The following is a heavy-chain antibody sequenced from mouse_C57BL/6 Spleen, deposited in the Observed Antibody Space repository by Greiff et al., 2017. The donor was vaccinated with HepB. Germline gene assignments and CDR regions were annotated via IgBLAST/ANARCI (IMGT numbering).Heavy chain of an antibody. CDR1: GYTFTSYW. CDR3: ACGDDYDEEGSMDY. Sequence: VQLQQSGAELVKPGASVKLSCKASGYTFTSYWMHWVKQRPGQGLEWIGMIHPNSGSTNYNEKFKSKATLTVDKSSSTAYMQLSSLTSEDSAVYYGACGDDYDEEGSMDYWGQGTSVTVSS. CDR2: IHPNSGST. J-gene: IGHJ4*01. D-gene: IGHD2-4*01. V-gene: IGHV1-64*01.